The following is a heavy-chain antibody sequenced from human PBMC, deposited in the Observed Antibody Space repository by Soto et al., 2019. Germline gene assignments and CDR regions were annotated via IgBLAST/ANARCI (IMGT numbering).Heavy chain of an antibody. CDR3: AGTAIVVVVAATDAGYFDY. V-gene: IGHV4-31*03. J-gene: IGHJ4*02. D-gene: IGHD2-15*01. CDR2: IYYSGST. CDR1: GGSISSGGYY. Sequence: SETLSLTCTVSGGSISSGGYYWSWIRQHPGKGLEWIGYIYYSGSTYYNPSLKSRVTISVDTSKNQFSLKLSSVTATDTAVYYCAGTAIVVVVAATDAGYFDYWGQGTLVTVS.